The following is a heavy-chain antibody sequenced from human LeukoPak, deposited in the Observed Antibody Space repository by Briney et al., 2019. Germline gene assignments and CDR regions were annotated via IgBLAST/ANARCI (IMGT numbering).Heavy chain of an antibody. D-gene: IGHD1-26*01. CDR1: GFTFSSYW. CDR3: ARASSGSHGDY. J-gene: IGHJ4*02. Sequence: QPGGSLRLSCAASGFTFSSYWMHWVRQAPGKGLVWVSRINTDGSSTTYADSVKGRFTISRDNAKNTLYLQMNSLRAEDTAVYYCARASSGSHGDYWGQGTLVTVSS. CDR2: INTDGSST. V-gene: IGHV3-74*01.